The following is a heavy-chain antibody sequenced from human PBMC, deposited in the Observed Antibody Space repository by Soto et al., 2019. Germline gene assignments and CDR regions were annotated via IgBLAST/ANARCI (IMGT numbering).Heavy chain of an antibody. CDR1: GGSISSSNW. CDR2: IYHSGST. Sequence: PLETLSLSCAVSGGSISSSNWWGWVRQPPGKGLEWIGEIYHSGSTNYNPSLKSRVTISVDKSKNQFSLKLSSVTAADTAVYYCARGSGSYLRLFDYWGQGTLVTVSS. J-gene: IGHJ4*02. V-gene: IGHV4-4*02. CDR3: ARGSGSYLRLFDY. D-gene: IGHD1-26*01.